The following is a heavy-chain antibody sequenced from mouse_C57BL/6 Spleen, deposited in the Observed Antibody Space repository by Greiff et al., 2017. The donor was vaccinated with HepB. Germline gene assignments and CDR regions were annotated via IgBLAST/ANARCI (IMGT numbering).Heavy chain of an antibody. CDR2: ISSGGDYI. D-gene: IGHD1-1*01. CDR3: TRYSLITTVVDYAMDY. V-gene: IGHV5-9-1*02. J-gene: IGHJ4*01. Sequence: EVKLVESGEGLVKPGGSLKISCAASGFTFSSYAMSWVRQTPEKRLEWVAYISSGGDYIYYADTVKGRFTIPRDNARNTLYLQISSLKSEDTAMYYCTRYSLITTVVDYAMDYWGQGTSVTVSA. CDR1: GFTFSSYA.